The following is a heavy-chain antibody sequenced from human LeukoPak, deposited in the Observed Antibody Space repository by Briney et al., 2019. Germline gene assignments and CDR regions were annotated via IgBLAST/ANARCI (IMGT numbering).Heavy chain of an antibody. CDR3: ARDYTGYFP. D-gene: IGHD3-9*01. Sequence: GGSLRLSCEASGFTFSSYWMSWVRQAPGKGLEWVANIKTDGSEKYYVDSVKGRFTISRDNAKNSLYLQMDSLRAEDTAVYYCARDYTGYFPWGQGTLVIVSS. CDR2: IKTDGSEK. J-gene: IGHJ5*02. V-gene: IGHV3-7*03. CDR1: GFTFSSYW.